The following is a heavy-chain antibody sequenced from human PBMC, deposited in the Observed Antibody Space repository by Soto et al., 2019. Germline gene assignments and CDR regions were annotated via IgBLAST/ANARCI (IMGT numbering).Heavy chain of an antibody. V-gene: IGHV1-18*01. J-gene: IGHJ4*02. CDR3: SRGSSSRGLFRDH. CDR1: DYTFTYKG. D-gene: IGHD2-2*01. Sequence: VKVSCQAPDYTFTYKGINWVRQAPGQGLEWMGWIGAHDGSTNYAQKFQVRVTMTTDTSSNTVYMELRSLRSDDTAEYYCSRGSSSRGLFRDHRGQGTLVTVS. CDR2: IGAHDGST.